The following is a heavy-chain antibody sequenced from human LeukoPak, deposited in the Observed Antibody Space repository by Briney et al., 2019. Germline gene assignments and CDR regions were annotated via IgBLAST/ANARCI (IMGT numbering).Heavy chain of an antibody. D-gene: IGHD6-13*01. V-gene: IGHV4-34*01. CDR3: AVEGGQQLVRAHY. CDR2: INHRGST. CDR1: DGSFNGSFSGYF. Sequence: SETLSLTCAVYDGSFNGSFSGYFWSWIRQPPGKGLEWIGEINHRGSTNYNPSLKSRVTISLDTSKKQFSLTLISVTAADTAVYYCAVEGGQQLVRAHYWGQGTLVTVSS. J-gene: IGHJ4*02.